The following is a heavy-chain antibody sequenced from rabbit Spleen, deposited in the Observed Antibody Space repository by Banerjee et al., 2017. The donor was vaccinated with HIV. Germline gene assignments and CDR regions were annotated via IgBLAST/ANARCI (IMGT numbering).Heavy chain of an antibody. V-gene: IGHV1S40*01. CDR3: ARFYAGYGDFGYAAM. D-gene: IGHD7-1*01. CDR1: GFSFSYTYY. CDR2: IYGGSSGST. J-gene: IGHJ4*01. Sequence: QSLEESGGDLVKPGASLTLTCTASGFSFSYTYYMCWVRQAPGKGLECIACIYGGSSGSTYYASWAKGRFTISKTSSTTVTLQMTSLTVADTATYFCARFYAGYGDFGYAAMWGPGTLVTVS.